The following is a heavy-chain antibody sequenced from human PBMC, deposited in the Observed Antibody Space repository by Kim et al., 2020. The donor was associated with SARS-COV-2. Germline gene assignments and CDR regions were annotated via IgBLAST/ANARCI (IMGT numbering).Heavy chain of an antibody. V-gene: IGHV3-21*01. Sequence: ADSVKARLTISRDNARDSLYRQLDSLGAEDTAVYYCARDLSTGLPGGFDYWGPGTLVTVSS. D-gene: IGHD1-1*01. J-gene: IGHJ4*02. CDR3: ARDLSTGLPGGFDY.